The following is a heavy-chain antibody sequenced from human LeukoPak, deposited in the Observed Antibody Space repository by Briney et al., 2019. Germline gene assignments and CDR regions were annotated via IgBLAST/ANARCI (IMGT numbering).Heavy chain of an antibody. CDR2: IYYSGST. J-gene: IGHJ6*02. Sequence: SETLSLTCTVSGGSISGYYWSWIRQPPGKGLEWIGYIYYSGSTKYNPSLKSRVTISVGASKNQFSLKLNSVTAADTAVYYCARGRPAYYYYGMDVWGQGTTVTVSS. CDR3: ARGRPAYYYYGMDV. CDR1: GGSISGYY. V-gene: IGHV4-59*01. D-gene: IGHD6-6*01.